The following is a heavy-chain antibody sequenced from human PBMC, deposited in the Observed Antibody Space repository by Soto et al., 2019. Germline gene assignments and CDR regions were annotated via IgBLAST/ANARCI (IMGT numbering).Heavy chain of an antibody. D-gene: IGHD2-2*02. V-gene: IGHV4-39*01. J-gene: IGHJ5*02. CDR3: ARHWAGYCSSTSCYKFDP. Sequence: SETLSLTCTVSGGSISSSSYYWGWIRQPPGKGLEWIGSIYYSGSTYYNPSLKSRVTISVDMSKNQLSLRLSSVTAADTAVYYCARHWAGYCSSTSCYKFDPWGLGTLVTVSS. CDR2: IYYSGST. CDR1: GGSISSSSYY.